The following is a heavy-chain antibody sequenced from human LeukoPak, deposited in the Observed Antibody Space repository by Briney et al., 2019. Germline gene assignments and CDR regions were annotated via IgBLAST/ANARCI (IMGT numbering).Heavy chain of an antibody. V-gene: IGHV3-30*02. CDR2: IRHDGSIK. Sequence: PGGSLRLSCAASGFTFSSYAMHWVRQAPGRGLDWVAFIRHDGSIKYYSDSVNGRFTISRDNSKNTLYLQMNSLRTEDTAVYYCARGDCSGDCYHPLYYWGQGSLVTVSS. CDR1: GFTFSSYA. J-gene: IGHJ4*02. D-gene: IGHD2-21*02. CDR3: ARGDCSGDCYHPLYY.